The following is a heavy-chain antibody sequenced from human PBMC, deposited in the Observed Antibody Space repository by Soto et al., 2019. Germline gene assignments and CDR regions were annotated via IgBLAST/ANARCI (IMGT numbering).Heavy chain of an antibody. V-gene: IGHV1-2*02. CDR2: INPNSGGT. Sequence: ASVKVSCKACGYTFAGYYMHWVRQAPGQGLEWMGWINPNSGGTNYAQKFQGRVTMTRDTSISTAYMELSRLRSDDTAVYYCARGGRSGYDYSVIDYWGQGTLVTVSS. D-gene: IGHD5-12*01. CDR3: ARGGRSGYDYSVIDY. CDR1: GYTFAGYY. J-gene: IGHJ4*02.